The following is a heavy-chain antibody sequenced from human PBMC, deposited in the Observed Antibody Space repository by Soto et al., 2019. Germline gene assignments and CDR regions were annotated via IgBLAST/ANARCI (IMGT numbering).Heavy chain of an antibody. J-gene: IGHJ4*02. Sequence: ASVKVSCKASGYTFTSYYMHWVRQAPGQGLEWMGIINPSGGKTSYAQKFQGRVTMTEDTSTDTVYMELSSLRSEDTAVYFCAAYAPSIVVVPAATHFDYWGQGTLVTVSS. CDR2: INPSGGKT. CDR3: AAYAPSIVVVPAATHFDY. CDR1: GYTFTSYY. V-gene: IGHV1-46*01. D-gene: IGHD2-2*01.